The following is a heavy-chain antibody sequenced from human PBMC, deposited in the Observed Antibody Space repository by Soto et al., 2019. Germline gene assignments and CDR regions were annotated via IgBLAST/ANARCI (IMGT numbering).Heavy chain of an antibody. D-gene: IGHD3-22*01. CDR2: INHSGRV. J-gene: IGHJ5*01. CDR1: GGSFSGHS. CDR3: STRAYDTNGYYRFDP. V-gene: IGHV4-34*01. Sequence: SETLSLTCAVYGGSFSGHSWTWIRQSPGKGLEWIGDINHSGRVNYSPSLKSRVTISLDTSKNQFSPTLSAVTAADTAMYYCSTRAYDTNGYYRFDPWGQGTLVTVSS.